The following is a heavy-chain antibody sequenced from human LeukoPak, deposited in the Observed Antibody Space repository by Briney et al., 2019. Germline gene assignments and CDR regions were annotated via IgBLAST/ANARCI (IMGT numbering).Heavy chain of an antibody. V-gene: IGHV4-34*01. CDR1: GGSFSGYY. CDR2: INHSGSA. Sequence: SETLSLTCAVYGGSFSGYYWSWIRQPPGEGLEWIGEINHSGSANYNPSLKSRVTISVDTSKNQFSLKLSSVTAADTAVYYCARERGITMVRGYYYYYYMDVWGKGTTVTVSS. D-gene: IGHD3-10*01. J-gene: IGHJ6*03. CDR3: ARERGITMVRGYYYYYYMDV.